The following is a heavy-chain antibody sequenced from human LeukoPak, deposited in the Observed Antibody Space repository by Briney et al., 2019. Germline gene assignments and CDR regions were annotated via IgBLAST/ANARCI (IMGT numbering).Heavy chain of an antibody. D-gene: IGHD3-22*01. CDR3: ARELIVTLWYFYL. V-gene: IGHV3-21*01. J-gene: IGHJ2*01. Sequence: PGGSLRLSCAASGFTFSSYSMNWVRQAPGKALECVSSISSSSSYIYYADSVKGRFTISRDNAKNSLNLQMNSLRAEDTAVYYCARELIVTLWYFYLWGRGTLVTVSS. CDR1: GFTFSSYS. CDR2: ISSSSSYI.